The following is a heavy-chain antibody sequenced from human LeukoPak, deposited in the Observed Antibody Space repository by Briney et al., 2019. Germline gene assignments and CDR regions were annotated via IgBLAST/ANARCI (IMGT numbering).Heavy chain of an antibody. CDR1: GXSISSGGYS. CDR2: IYHSGST. Sequence: SETLSLTCAVSGXSISSGGYSWSWIRQPPGKGLEWIGYIYHSGSTYYNPSLKSRVTISVDRSKNQFSLKLSSVTAADTAVYYCARGRIAISGSYAYWGQGTLVTVSS. V-gene: IGHV4-30-2*01. J-gene: IGHJ4*02. CDR3: ARGRIAISGSYAY. D-gene: IGHD1-26*01.